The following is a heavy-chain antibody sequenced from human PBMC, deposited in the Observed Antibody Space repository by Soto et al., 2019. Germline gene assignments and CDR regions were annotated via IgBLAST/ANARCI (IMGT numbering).Heavy chain of an antibody. CDR2: INAGNGNT. CDR1: GYTFTSYA. CDR3: ARDRSYDFWSGYYTHYYYYMDV. Sequence: ASVKVSCKASGYTFTSYAMHWVRQAPGQRLEWMGWINAGNGNTKYSQKFQGRVTITRDTSASTAYMELSSLRSEDTAVYYCARDRSYDFWSGYYTHYYYYMDVWGKGTTVTVSS. J-gene: IGHJ6*03. V-gene: IGHV1-3*01. D-gene: IGHD3-3*01.